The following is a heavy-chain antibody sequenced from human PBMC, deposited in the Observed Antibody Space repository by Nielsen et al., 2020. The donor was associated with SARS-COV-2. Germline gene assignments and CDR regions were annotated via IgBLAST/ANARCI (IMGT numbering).Heavy chain of an antibody. CDR1: GYTFTGSY. V-gene: IGHV1-2*05. J-gene: IGHJ4*02. CDR3: AGGGSIPARPLDY. D-gene: IGHD6-6*01. CDR2: INPNSGAT. Sequence: ASVKVSCKASGYTFTGSYVHWVRQAPGQGLEWIGLINPNSGATNYAQKFQGRVTMTRDTSISTAYMELSRLRSDDTGVYYCAGGGSIPARPLDYWGLGSLVTVSS.